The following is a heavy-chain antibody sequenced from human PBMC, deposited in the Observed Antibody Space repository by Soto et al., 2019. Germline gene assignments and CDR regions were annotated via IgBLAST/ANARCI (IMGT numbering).Heavy chain of an antibody. Sequence: SETLSLTCTVSGCSISSSSYYWGWIRQPPGKGLEWIGSIYYSGSTYYNPSLKSRVTISVDTSKNQFSLKLSSVTAADTAVYYCARRLAAAGTWFYFDYWGQGTLVTVSS. J-gene: IGHJ4*02. CDR3: ARRLAAAGTWFYFDY. V-gene: IGHV4-39*01. D-gene: IGHD6-13*01. CDR1: GCSISSSSYY. CDR2: IYYSGST.